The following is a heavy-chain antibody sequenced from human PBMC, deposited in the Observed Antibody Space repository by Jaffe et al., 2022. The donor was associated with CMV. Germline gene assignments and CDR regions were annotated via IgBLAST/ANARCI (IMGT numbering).Heavy chain of an antibody. Sequence: QVQLVQSGAEVKKPGASVKVSCKASGYTFTSYYMHWVRQAPGQGLEWMGIINPSGGSTSYAQKFQGRVTMTRDTSTSTVYMELSSLRSEDTAVYYCAKTWDCGGDCLPYMDVWGKGTTVTVSS. CDR2: INPSGGST. V-gene: IGHV1-46*01. CDR3: AKTWDCGGDCLPYMDV. D-gene: IGHD2-21*02. CDR1: GYTFTSYY. J-gene: IGHJ6*03.